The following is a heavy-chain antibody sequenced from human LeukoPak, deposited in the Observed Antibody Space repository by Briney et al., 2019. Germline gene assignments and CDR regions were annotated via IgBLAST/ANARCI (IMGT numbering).Heavy chain of an antibody. V-gene: IGHV4-30-4*02. CDR2: IYYSGST. CDR1: GGSISSGEYY. J-gene: IGHJ6*04. Sequence: SETLSLTCTVSGGSISSGEYYWSWIRPPPGKGLEWLGYIYYSGSTYYNPSLKSRVTISVDTSKNQFSLKLSSVTAADTAVYYCARGPNYDILTGYSYYYYYYGMDVWGKGTTVTVSS. CDR3: ARGPNYDILTGYSYYYYYYGMDV. D-gene: IGHD3-9*01.